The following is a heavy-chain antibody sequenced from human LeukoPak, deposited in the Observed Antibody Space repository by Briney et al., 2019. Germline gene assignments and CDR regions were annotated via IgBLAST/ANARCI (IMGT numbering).Heavy chain of an antibody. J-gene: IGHJ4*02. D-gene: IGHD3-22*01. Sequence: GGSLRLSCAASGFTVSSNYMSWVRQAPGKGVEWVSVIYSGGRTYYADSVKGRFTISRDNSKNTLYLQMNSLRAEYTAVYYCARESSSGYYLSYWGQGTLVTVSS. CDR3: ARESSSGYYLSY. CDR1: GFTVSSNY. V-gene: IGHV3-66*01. CDR2: IYSGGRT.